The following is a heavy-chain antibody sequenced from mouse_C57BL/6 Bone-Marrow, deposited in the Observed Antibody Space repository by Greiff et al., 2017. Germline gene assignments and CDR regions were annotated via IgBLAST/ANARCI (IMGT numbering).Heavy chain of an antibody. CDR1: GYTFTDYY. D-gene: IGHD1-1*01. CDR2: INPNNGGT. Sequence: EVKLQQSGPELVKPGASVKISCKASGYTFTDYYMNWVKQSHGKSLEWIGDINPNNGGTSYNQKFKGKATLTVDTSSSTAYMVRRSLSSEDSAVYYCAKGETTVVAQYYYAMDYWGQGTSVTVSS. J-gene: IGHJ4*01. V-gene: IGHV1-26*01. CDR3: AKGETTVVAQYYYAMDY.